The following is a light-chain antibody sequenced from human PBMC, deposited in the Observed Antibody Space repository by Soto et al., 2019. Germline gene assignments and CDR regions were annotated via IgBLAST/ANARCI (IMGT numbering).Light chain of an antibody. Sequence: DIQMTQSPSSLSASVGDRVTITCRPSQSITIYLNWYQQKPGEAPNLLIFGASTLQSGVPSRFSGSGSGTDFTLTISSLQPEDFATYYCQQSYSTLWTFGQGTKVDIK. CDR1: QSITIY. CDR3: QQSYSTLWT. J-gene: IGKJ1*01. CDR2: GAS. V-gene: IGKV1-39*01.